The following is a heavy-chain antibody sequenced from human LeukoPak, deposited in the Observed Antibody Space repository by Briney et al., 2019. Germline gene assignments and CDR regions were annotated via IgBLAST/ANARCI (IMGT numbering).Heavy chain of an antibody. Sequence: PGGSLRLSCTPSLLTLRIYPKSGLRQAPGMGLEWVSAITGSGVNTYYAESVKGRFTISRDNSKNTLYLQMNSLRAEDTAVYYCATDQPMTEAARPIDYWGQGTLVTVSS. CDR2: ITGSGVNT. V-gene: IGHV3-23*01. J-gene: IGHJ4*01. CDR3: ATDQPMTEAARPIDY. D-gene: IGHD6-13*01. CDR1: LLTLRIYP.